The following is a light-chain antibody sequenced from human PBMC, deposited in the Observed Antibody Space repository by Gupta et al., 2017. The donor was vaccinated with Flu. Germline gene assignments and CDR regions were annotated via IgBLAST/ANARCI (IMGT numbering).Light chain of an antibody. J-gene: IGKJ1*01. CDR2: GAT. Sequence: TQSPDTLSLSPGESAPLACGASQSVSSDYLAWYQQKPGQATRLVIYGATKRATGIPDRFXGSXSGTVFXLTISRLEPEDFAVYDCQVSGTFGXGTKVEIK. CDR3: QVSGT. CDR1: QSVSSDY. V-gene: IGKV3-20*01.